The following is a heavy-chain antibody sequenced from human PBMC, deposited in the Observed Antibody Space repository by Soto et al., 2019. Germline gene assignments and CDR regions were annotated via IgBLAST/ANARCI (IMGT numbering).Heavy chain of an antibody. Sequence: PGASLKISCQGSGYNFATHRIGWVRHKAGKGLEWMGIIFPGDAETRYSPSFQSHITISADKSISIAYLRWGSLKASDSGMYYCATPGGFGMDVWGQGTTVTVSS. CDR2: IFPGDAET. J-gene: IGHJ6*02. V-gene: IGHV5-51*01. CDR3: ATPGGFGMDV. CDR1: GYNFATHR. D-gene: IGHD5-12*01.